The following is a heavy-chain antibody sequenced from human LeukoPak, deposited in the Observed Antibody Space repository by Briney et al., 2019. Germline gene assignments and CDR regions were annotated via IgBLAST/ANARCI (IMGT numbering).Heavy chain of an antibody. Sequence: PSETLSLTCAVYGGSFSGYYWSWIRQPPGKGLEWIGEINHSGSTNYNPSLKSRVTISVDTSKNQFSLKLSSVTAADTAVYYCARGGRQELVRLFRYYYYYMDVWGKGTTVTVSS. D-gene: IGHD6-6*01. CDR3: ARGGRQELVRLFRYYYYYMDV. CDR1: GGSFSGYY. J-gene: IGHJ6*03. CDR2: INHSGST. V-gene: IGHV4-34*01.